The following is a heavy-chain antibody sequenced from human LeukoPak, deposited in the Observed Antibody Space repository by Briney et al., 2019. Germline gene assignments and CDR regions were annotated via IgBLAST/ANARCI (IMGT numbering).Heavy chain of an antibody. CDR1: GGSISSSSYY. CDR3: ASMTGIAAAGY. D-gene: IGHD6-13*01. V-gene: IGHV4-39*01. J-gene: IGHJ4*02. Sequence: SETLSLTCTVSGGSISSSSYYWGWIRQPPGKGLEWIGSIYYSGSTYYNPSLKSRVTISVDTSKNQFSLKLSSVTAADMAVYYCASMTGIAAAGYWGQGTLVTVSS. CDR2: IYYSGST.